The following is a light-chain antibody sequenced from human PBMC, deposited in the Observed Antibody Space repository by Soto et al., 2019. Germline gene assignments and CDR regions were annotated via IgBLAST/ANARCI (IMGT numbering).Light chain of an antibody. CDR3: LQIHTFPRT. J-gene: IGKJ2*01. CDR2: GVS. Sequence: DIQLTQSPSFLSASVGDRVTITCRASQRISSYLNWYQQKPGKAPKLLISGVSTLDTGVPSRFSGSGSGSEFTLTISSLQPDDFATYYCLQIHTFPRTFGQGTKLEIK. CDR1: QRISSY. V-gene: IGKV1-9*01.